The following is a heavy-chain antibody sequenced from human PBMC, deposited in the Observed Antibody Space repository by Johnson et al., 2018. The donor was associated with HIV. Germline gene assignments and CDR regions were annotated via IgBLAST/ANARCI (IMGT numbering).Heavy chain of an antibody. J-gene: IGHJ3*02. CDR1: GFTFSNYW. V-gene: IGHV3-7*05. CDR2: IKQDGSEK. CDR3: VRWGSGWSAFDI. D-gene: IGHD6-19*01. Sequence: EVQLVESGGGVVQPGGSLRLSCAVSGFTFSNYWMSWVRQAPGKGLEWVANIKQDGSEKYYVDSVKGRFTISRDNVRNSVYLQMNSLRAEDTAVYFCVRWGSGWSAFDIWGQGTMVTVSS.